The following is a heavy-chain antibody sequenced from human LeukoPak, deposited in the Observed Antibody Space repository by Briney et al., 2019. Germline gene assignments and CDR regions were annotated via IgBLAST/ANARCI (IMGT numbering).Heavy chain of an antibody. Sequence: AASVKVSCTASGYTFTIYDINWVRQATGQGLEWMGWMNPNSGNTGYAQKFQGRVTMTRNTSISTAYMELSSLRSEDTAVYYCARGPRWATNFDYWGQGTLVTVSS. D-gene: IGHD1-26*01. CDR1: GYTFTIYD. J-gene: IGHJ4*02. CDR3: ARGPRWATNFDY. CDR2: MNPNSGNT. V-gene: IGHV1-8*01.